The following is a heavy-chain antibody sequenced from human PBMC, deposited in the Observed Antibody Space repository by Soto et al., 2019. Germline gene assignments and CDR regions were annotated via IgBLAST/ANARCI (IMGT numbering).Heavy chain of an antibody. CDR2: IYWDDDK. CDR3: AHSIASPYNSYGMDV. D-gene: IGHD6-13*01. Sequence: QITLKESGPPLVKPTQTLTLTCTFSGFSLSTSGVGVGWIRQPPGKALEWLALIYWDDDKRYSPSLKSRLTLXRDASXXQVVLTMTNMDPVDTAPYYCAHSIASPYNSYGMDVWGQGTTVTVSS. V-gene: IGHV2-5*02. J-gene: IGHJ6*02. CDR1: GFSLSTSGVG.